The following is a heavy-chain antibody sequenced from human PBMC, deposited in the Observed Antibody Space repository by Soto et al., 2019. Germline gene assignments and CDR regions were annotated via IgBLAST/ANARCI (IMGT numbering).Heavy chain of an antibody. V-gene: IGHV4-59*08. J-gene: IGHJ4*02. Sequence: SETLSLTCTVSGDSISSYSWSWIRQPPGKGLEWIGYIYYSGSTNYNPSLKSRVTISVDTSKNQFSLKLSSVTAADTAVYYCARHRYSSGWYYYFDYWGQGTLVTVSS. D-gene: IGHD6-19*01. CDR2: IYYSGST. CDR3: ARHRYSSGWYYYFDY. CDR1: GDSISSYS.